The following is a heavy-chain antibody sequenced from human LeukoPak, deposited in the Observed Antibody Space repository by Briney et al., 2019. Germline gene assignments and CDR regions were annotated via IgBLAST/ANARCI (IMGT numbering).Heavy chain of an antibody. Sequence: GGSLRLSCTASGFTFGSYDMNWVRQAPGKGLEWVSTISTGSNYIYYADSVKGRFTISRDSSKSTLYLQMNGLRVEDTTLYFCAKDRVPDNSWSFDKWGQGTMVIVSA. CDR2: ISTGSNYI. D-gene: IGHD6-13*01. CDR3: AKDRVPDNSWSFDK. J-gene: IGHJ3*02. CDR1: GFTFGSYD. V-gene: IGHV3-21*04.